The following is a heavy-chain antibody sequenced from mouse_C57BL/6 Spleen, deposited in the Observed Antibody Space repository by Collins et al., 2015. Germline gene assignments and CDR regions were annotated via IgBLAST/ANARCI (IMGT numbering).Heavy chain of an antibody. CDR2: IYPGDDDT. CDR3: ARGAY. Sequence: QVQLQQSGAELVKPGASVKISCKASGYVFSNYWMNWVKQRPGKGLEWIGQIYPGDDDTSYNGKFKDKATLTTDKSSSTAYMQLSSLTSEDSAVYFCARGAYWGQGTLVTVSA. CDR1: GYVFSNYW. J-gene: IGHJ3*01. V-gene: IGHV1-80*01.